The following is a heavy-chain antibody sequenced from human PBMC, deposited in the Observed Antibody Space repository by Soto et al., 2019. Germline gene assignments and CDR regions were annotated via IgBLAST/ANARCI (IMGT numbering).Heavy chain of an antibody. CDR2: IKQDGSEK. D-gene: IGHD2-8*01. Sequence: GGSLRLSCAASGFTLSRYWMSWVRQAPGKGLEWVANIKQDGSEKYYVDSVAGRFTISRDNAKNSLYLQMDSLRAEDTAVYYCARDNGGGDYWGQGTLVTVSS. J-gene: IGHJ4*02. V-gene: IGHV3-7*03. CDR3: ARDNGGGDY. CDR1: GFTLSRYW.